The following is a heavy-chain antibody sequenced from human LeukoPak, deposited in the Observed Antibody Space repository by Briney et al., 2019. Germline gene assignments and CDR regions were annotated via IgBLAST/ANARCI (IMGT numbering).Heavy chain of an antibody. J-gene: IGHJ4*02. CDR3: GRFGYEAAVDL. D-gene: IGHD6-13*01. CDR2: IKPDGSET. Sequence: SGGSLRLSCAASGFMFSTYWMTWVRQAPGEGLEWVANIKPDGSETYYVDPVRGRFTISRDNAKNLLYLQMNSLRGEDTAVYYCGRFGYEAAVDLWGQGTLVTASS. V-gene: IGHV3-7*01. CDR1: GFMFSTYW.